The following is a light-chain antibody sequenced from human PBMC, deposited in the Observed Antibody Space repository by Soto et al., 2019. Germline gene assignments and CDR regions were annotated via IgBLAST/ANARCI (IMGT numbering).Light chain of an antibody. Sequence: EVVWTQSPGTLSLFPGERATLSCRASQSVSSSYLAWYQQKPGQAPRLLIFGASSRATGIPDRFSGSGSGTDFILTISRLEPEDFAVYYCQQYGNSRWTFGQGTKVEIK. CDR3: QQYGNSRWT. V-gene: IGKV3-20*01. J-gene: IGKJ1*01. CDR2: GAS. CDR1: QSVSSSY.